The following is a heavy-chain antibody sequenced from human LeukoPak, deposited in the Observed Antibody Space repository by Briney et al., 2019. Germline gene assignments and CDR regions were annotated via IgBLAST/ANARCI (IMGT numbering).Heavy chain of an antibody. CDR1: GFTFSSYW. CDR2: INGDGSGT. J-gene: IGHJ6*02. V-gene: IGHV3-74*01. Sequence: PGGSLRLSCAASGFTFSSYWMHWVRQAPGKGLVWVSRINGDGSGTTYADSVKGRFTISRDNAKNTLYLQMNSLRAEDTAVYYCARGYDSLAYYYYGMDVWGQGTTVTVSS. D-gene: IGHD3-22*01. CDR3: ARGYDSLAYYYYGMDV.